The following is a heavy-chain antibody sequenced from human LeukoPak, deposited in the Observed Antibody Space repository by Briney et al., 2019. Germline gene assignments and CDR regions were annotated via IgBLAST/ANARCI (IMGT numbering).Heavy chain of an antibody. D-gene: IGHD2-2*01. V-gene: IGHV1-18*01. CDR1: GYTFTSYG. CDR3: ARAPQDCSSTSCYLVGYYYYYGMDV. J-gene: IGHJ6*02. Sequence: GASVKVSCKASGYTFTSYGISWVRQAPGQGLEWMGWISAYNGNTNYAQKLQGRVTMTTDTSTSTAYMELRSLRSDDTAVYYCARAPQDCSSTSCYLVGYYYYYGMDVWGQGTTVTVSS. CDR2: ISAYNGNT.